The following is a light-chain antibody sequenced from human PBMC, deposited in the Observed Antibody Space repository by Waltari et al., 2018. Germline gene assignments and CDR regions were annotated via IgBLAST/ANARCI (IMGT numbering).Light chain of an antibody. CDR1: QSVLYNSNNKNY. CDR2: WAS. J-gene: IGKJ1*01. Sequence: DIVMTQSPDSLAVSLGERATINCKSSQSVLYNSNNKNYLAWYQQKPGQPPKLLIYWASTRQSGVPDRFSGGGSGTDFTLTISSLQAEDGAVYYCQQYYSSPRTFGQGTKVEIK. V-gene: IGKV4-1*01. CDR3: QQYYSSPRT.